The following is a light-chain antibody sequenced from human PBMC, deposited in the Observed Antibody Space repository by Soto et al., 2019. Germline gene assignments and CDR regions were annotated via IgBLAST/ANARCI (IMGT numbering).Light chain of an antibody. CDR1: QTISSW. Sequence: DIQMTQSPSTLSGSVGDRVTITCRASQTISSWLAWYQQKPGKAPKLLIFVQSTLQSGVPSRFSGTGSGTEFTLTISSLQAEDFATYYCQQLKSFPLTFGGGTKV. V-gene: IGKV1-5*01. CDR3: QQLKSFPLT. J-gene: IGKJ4*01. CDR2: VQS.